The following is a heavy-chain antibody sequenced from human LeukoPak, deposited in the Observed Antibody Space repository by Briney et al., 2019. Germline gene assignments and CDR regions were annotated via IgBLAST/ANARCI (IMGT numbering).Heavy chain of an antibody. J-gene: IGHJ4*02. D-gene: IGHD4-23*01. CDR3: ARVSGNSVIDY. V-gene: IGHV4-30-4*01. CDR2: IYYSGNP. Sequence: SQTLSLTRTVSGGSISSGDYYWSWIRQPPGKGLEWIGYIYYSGNPYYNPSLKSRVTISVDTSKNQFSLKLSSVTAADTAVYYCARVSGNSVIDYWGQGTLVTVSS. CDR1: GGSISSGDYY.